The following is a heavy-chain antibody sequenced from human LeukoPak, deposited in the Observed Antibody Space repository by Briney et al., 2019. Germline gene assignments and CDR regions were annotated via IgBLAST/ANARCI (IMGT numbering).Heavy chain of an antibody. CDR1: GYSFSTYA. J-gene: IGHJ6*02. V-gene: IGHV1-3*01. CDR2: INVGNGNT. Sequence: ASVKVSCKASGYSFSTYAMHWVRQAPGQRLEWMGWINVGNGNTKYSQKFQGRVTITRDTSANTAYMELSSLRTEDTAVYYCAKDLGYCSSTSLWYPGDYGMDVWGQGTTVTVSS. CDR3: AKDLGYCSSTSLWYPGDYGMDV. D-gene: IGHD2-2*01.